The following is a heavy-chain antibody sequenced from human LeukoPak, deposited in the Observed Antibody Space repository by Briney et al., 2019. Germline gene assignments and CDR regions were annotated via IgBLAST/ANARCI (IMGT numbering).Heavy chain of an antibody. D-gene: IGHD6-19*01. J-gene: IGHJ4*02. CDR1: GGSISSSSYY. CDR2: IYYSGST. V-gene: IGHV4-39*07. CDR3: ARALVLYSSGWPVPPPRLHPQTD. Sequence: KASETLSLTCTVSGGSISSSSYYWGWIRQPLGKGLEWIGSIYYSGSTYYNPSLKSRVTISVDTSKNQFSLKLSSVTAADTAVYYCARALVLYSSGWPVPPPRLHPQTDWGQGTLVTVSS.